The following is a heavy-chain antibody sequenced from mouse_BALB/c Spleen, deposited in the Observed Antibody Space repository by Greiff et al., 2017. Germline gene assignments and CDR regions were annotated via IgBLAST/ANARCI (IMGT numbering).Heavy chain of an antibody. CDR3: ASIYDGYSFDY. V-gene: IGHV14-3*02. D-gene: IGHD2-3*01. J-gene: IGHJ2*01. Sequence: VQLKESGAELVKPGASVKLSCTASGFNIKDTYMHWVKQRPEQGLEWIGMIDPANGNTNYDPKFQGKATITADTSSNTAYLQLSSLTSEDTAVYYCASIYDGYSFDYWGQGTTLTVSS. CDR1: GFNIKDTY. CDR2: IDPANGNT.